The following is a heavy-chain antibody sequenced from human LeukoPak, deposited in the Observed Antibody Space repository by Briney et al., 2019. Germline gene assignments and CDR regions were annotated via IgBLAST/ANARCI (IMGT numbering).Heavy chain of an antibody. CDR3: AGSSTRDLDY. Sequence: GASVKVSCKASGGTFSSYAISWVRQAPGQGLEWMGRIIPILGIANYAQKFQGRVTITADKSTSTAYMELSSLRSEDTAVYCCAGSSTRDLDYWGQRTLVTVSS. D-gene: IGHD2-2*01. J-gene: IGHJ4*02. CDR2: IIPILGIA. V-gene: IGHV1-69*04. CDR1: GGTFSSYA.